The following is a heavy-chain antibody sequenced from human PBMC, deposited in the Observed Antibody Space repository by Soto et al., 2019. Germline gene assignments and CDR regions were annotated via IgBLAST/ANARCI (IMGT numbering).Heavy chain of an antibody. D-gene: IGHD3-10*01. CDR1: GYTFKSYW. CDR3: ATQVGFGT. CDR2: ISDDGSST. V-gene: IGHV3-74*01. Sequence: EVQLVESGGGQVQPGGSLRLSCAASGYTFKSYWMHWVRQVPGKGLVWVSRISDDGSSTTYADSVKGRFTISRDNARNTLDLQMNNLRAEDTGVYYGATQVGFGTWGQGTLVTVSS. J-gene: IGHJ5*02.